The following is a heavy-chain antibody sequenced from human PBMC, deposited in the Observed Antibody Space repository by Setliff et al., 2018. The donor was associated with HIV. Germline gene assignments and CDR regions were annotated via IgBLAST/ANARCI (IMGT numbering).Heavy chain of an antibody. J-gene: IGHJ4*02. D-gene: IGHD6-13*01. V-gene: IGHV1-46*01. CDR1: GYILTSHY. Sequence: ASVKVSCKASGYILTSHYMHWVRQAPGQGLEWMGIINPSGGSTSYAQKFQGRVTMTRGTSTSTVYMELSSLRSEDTAVYYCARGVAAAGLWGQGTLVTVSS. CDR3: ARGVAAAGL. CDR2: INPSGGST.